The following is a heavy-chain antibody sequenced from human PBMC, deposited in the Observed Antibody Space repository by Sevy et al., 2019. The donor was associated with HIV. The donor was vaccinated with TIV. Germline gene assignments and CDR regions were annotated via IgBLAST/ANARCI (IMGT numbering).Heavy chain of an antibody. CDR3: ARDRGRAAAASFDY. Sequence: ASVKVSCKASGGTFSSYAISWVRQAPGQGLEWMGRIIPILGIANYAQKFQGRVTITADKSTSTAYMELSSLRSEDTAVYYCARDRGRAAAASFDYWGQGTLVTVSS. J-gene: IGHJ4*02. D-gene: IGHD6-13*01. CDR1: GGTFSSYA. V-gene: IGHV1-69*04. CDR2: IIPILGIA.